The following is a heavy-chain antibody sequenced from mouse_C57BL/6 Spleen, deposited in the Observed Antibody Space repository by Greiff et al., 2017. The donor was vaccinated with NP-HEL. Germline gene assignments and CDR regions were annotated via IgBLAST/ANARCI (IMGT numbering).Heavy chain of an antibody. CDR2: INPNNGGT. J-gene: IGHJ2*01. CDR1: GYTFTDYY. CDR3: ARSGANCFDY. D-gene: IGHD3-2*02. Sequence: EVQLQQSGPELVKPGASVKISCKASGYTFTDYYMNWVKQSHGKSLEWIGDINPNNGGTSYNQKFKGKATLTVDKSSSTAYMELRSLTSEDSAVYYCARSGANCFDYWGQSTTLTVSS. V-gene: IGHV1-26*01.